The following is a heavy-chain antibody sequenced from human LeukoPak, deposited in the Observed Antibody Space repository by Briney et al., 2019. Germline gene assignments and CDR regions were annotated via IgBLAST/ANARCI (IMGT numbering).Heavy chain of an antibody. CDR2: IDWDDAK. CDR3: ARMRRYSSSWYPTDY. J-gene: IGHJ4*02. D-gene: IGHD6-13*01. CDR1: GFSLSTSGMY. Sequence: SGPTPVNPTQTLTLTCTFSGFSLSTSGMYVSWIRQPPGKALEWLARIDWDDAKYYSPSLKTRLTISKDTSKNQVVLTMTNMDPVDTATYYCARMRRYSSSWYPTDYWGQGTLVTVSS. V-gene: IGHV2-70*11.